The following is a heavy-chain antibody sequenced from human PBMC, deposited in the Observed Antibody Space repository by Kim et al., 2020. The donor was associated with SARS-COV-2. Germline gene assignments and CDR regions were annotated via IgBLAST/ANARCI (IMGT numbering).Heavy chain of an antibody. CDR3: ARTPWVGGVITHFSD. V-gene: IGHV3-48*01. J-gene: IGHJ4*02. Sequence: GGSLRLSCVVSGLSFSGESMGWVRQAPGKGLEWVSYIDSHSETIYYVDSLRGRFTISRDNAKNSLYLHLTSLTGEDTGVYYCARTPWVGGVITHFSDWGQGTLVTVSS. CDR2: IDSHSETI. D-gene: IGHD1-26*01. CDR1: GLSFSGES.